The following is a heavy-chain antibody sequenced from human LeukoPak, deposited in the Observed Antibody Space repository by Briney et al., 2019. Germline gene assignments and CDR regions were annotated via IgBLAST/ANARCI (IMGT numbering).Heavy chain of an antibody. CDR1: GFTFSSYS. CDR3: ARDVPYYYESSGYYSLGFDI. J-gene: IGHJ3*02. V-gene: IGHV3-21*01. CDR2: ISSSSSYI. D-gene: IGHD3-22*01. Sequence: GGSLRLSCAASGFTFSSYSMNWVRQAPGKGLEWVSSISSSSSYIYYADSVKGRFTISRDNAKNSLYLQMNSLRAEDTAVYYCARDVPYYYESSGYYSLGFDIWGQGTMVTVSS.